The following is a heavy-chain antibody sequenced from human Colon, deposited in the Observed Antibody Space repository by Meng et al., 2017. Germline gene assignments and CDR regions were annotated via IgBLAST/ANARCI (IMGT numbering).Heavy chain of an antibody. CDR2: IYYSGST. CDR1: GGSISSGDYY. CDR3: ARDRKHYGERGWFDP. D-gene: IGHD4-17*01. V-gene: IGHV4-30-4*01. Sequence: VKLQESGPGLVQPSKTLSLSCTVSGGSISSGDYYWIWIRQPPGKGLEWIGYIYYSGSTYSNASLKSRVTISIDRSKNQFSLKLSSVTAADTAVYYCARDRKHYGERGWFDPWGQGTLVTVSS. J-gene: IGHJ5*02.